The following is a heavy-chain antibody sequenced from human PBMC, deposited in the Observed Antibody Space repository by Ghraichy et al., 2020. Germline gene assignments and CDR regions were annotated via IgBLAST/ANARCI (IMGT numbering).Heavy chain of an antibody. V-gene: IGHV4-59*01. J-gene: IGHJ4*02. CDR1: GGSISSYY. CDR3: ARGGRPYYYDSSGYLLSLFDY. D-gene: IGHD3-22*01. Sequence: SETLSLTCTVSGGSISSYYWSWIRQPPGKGLEWIGYIYYSGSTNYNPSLKSRVTISVDTSKNQFSLKLSSVTAADTAVYYCARGGRPYYYDSSGYLLSLFDYWGKGTLVTVSS. CDR2: IYYSGST.